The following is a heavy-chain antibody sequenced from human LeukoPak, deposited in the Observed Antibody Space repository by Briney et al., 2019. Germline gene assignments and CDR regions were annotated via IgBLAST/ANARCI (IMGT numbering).Heavy chain of an antibody. CDR2: ITSSSTYI. V-gene: IGHV3-21*01. J-gene: IGHJ6*03. CDR1: GFTFSSYN. D-gene: IGHD1-26*01. CDR3: ARDPYSGSYGNEYYYYMDV. Sequence: GGSLRLSCAASGFTFSSYNMNWVRQAPGKGLEWVSSITSSSTYIYYADSVKGRFTISRDNARNSLSLQMNSLRAEDTAVYYCARDPYSGSYGNEYYYYMDVWGKGTTVTISS.